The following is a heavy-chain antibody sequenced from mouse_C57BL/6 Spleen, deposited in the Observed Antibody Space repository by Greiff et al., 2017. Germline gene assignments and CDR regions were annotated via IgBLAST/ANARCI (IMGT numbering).Heavy chain of an antibody. D-gene: IGHD1-1*01. J-gene: IGHJ4*01. V-gene: IGHV1-81*01. CDR1: GYTFTSYG. Sequence: QVQLQQSGAELARPGASVKLSCKASGYTFTSYGISWVKQRTGQGLEWIGEIYPRSGNTYYNEKFKGKATLTADKSSSTAYMELRSLTSEDSAVYFCARAITTVVAPYAMDYWGQGTSVTVSS. CDR2: IYPRSGNT. CDR3: ARAITTVVAPYAMDY.